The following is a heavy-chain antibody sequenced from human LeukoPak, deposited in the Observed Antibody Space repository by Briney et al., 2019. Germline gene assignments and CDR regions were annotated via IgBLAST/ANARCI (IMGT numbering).Heavy chain of an antibody. CDR2: MNPNSGNT. Sequence: VASVKVSCKASGYTFTSYDINWVRQATGQGLEWVGWMNPNSGNTGYAQKFRGRVTMTRKTPIRTAYMELSSLRSEDAAVYYCARVDRSSCYHYYMDVWGKGTTVTVSS. CDR3: ARVDRSSCYHYYMDV. D-gene: IGHD2-2*01. CDR1: GYTFTSYD. V-gene: IGHV1-8*01. J-gene: IGHJ6*03.